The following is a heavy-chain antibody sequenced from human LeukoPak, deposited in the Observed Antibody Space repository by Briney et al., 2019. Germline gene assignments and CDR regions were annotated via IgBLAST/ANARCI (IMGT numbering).Heavy chain of an antibody. V-gene: IGHV5-51*01. Sequence: GESLKISCQGSGYSFTSYWIGWVRQMPGKGLEWMGIIYPGDSDTRYSPSFQGQVTISADKSISTAYLQWSSLKASDTAMYYCARFDDIVVVVAATDNHHDAFDIWGQGTMVTVSS. CDR2: IYPGDSDT. CDR3: ARFDDIVVVVAATDNHHDAFDI. D-gene: IGHD2-15*01. J-gene: IGHJ3*02. CDR1: GYSFTSYW.